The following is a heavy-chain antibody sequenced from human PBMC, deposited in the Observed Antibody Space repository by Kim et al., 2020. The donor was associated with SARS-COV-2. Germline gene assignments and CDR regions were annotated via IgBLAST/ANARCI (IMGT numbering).Heavy chain of an antibody. Sequence: GGSLRLSCAASGFTFSSYSMNWVRQAPGKGLEWVSSISSSSSYIYYADSVKGRFTISRDNAKNSLYLQMNSLRAEDTAVYYCARGQSSGRAKYFQHWGQGTLVTVSS. CDR3: ARGQSSGRAKYFQH. CDR2: ISSSSSYI. J-gene: IGHJ1*01. CDR1: GFTFSSYS. V-gene: IGHV3-21*01. D-gene: IGHD6-19*01.